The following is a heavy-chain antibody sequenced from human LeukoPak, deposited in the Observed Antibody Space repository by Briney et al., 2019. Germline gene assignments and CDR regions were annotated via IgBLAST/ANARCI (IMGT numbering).Heavy chain of an antibody. CDR2: IYYSGSYYSGST. V-gene: IGHV4-59*12. Sequence: SETLSLTCTVSSGSINNYYWSWIRQPPGKGLEWIGYIYYSGSYYSGSTNYNPSLKSRVTISVDTSKNQFSLKLSSVTAADTAVYYCARAMVRGVNWFDPWGQGTLVTVSS. D-gene: IGHD3-10*01. CDR1: SGSINNYY. CDR3: ARAMVRGVNWFDP. J-gene: IGHJ5*02.